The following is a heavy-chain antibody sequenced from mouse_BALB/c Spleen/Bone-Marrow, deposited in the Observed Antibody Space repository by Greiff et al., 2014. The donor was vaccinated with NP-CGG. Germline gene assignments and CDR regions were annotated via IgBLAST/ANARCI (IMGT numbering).Heavy chain of an antibody. D-gene: IGHD1-1*01. CDR2: IDPANGNT. CDR3: ARYYYGSSLFDY. V-gene: IGHV14-3*02. J-gene: IGHJ2*01. Sequence: VQLKQSGAELVKSGASVKLSCTASCFNIKDTYMHWVKQRPEQGPEGIGRIDPANGNTKYDPKFQGKATITADTSSNTAYLQLSSLTSEDTAVYYCARYYYGSSLFDYWGQGTTLTVSS. CDR1: CFNIKDTY.